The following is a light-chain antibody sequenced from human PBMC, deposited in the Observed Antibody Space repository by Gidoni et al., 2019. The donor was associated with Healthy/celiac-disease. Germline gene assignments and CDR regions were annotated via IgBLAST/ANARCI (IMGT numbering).Light chain of an antibody. V-gene: IGLV3-21*02. CDR3: QVWDSSSYHWV. CDR1: NIGSKN. J-gene: IGLJ3*02. CDR2: DDS. Sequence: YGLTQPPSVSVAPGQTARITCGGNNIGSKNVHWYQQKPGQAPVLVVYDDSDRPSGIPERFSCSNSGNAATLTISRVDAGDEADYYCQVWDSSSYHWVFGGGTKLTVL.